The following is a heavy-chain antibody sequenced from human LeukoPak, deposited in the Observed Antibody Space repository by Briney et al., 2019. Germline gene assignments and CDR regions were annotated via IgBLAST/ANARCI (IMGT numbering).Heavy chain of an antibody. CDR3: TRLESGMDV. CDR2: IKSKANSYAT. CDR1: GFAFSGSA. Sequence: GGSLRLSCAASGFAFSGSALHRVRQASGEGLEWVGRIKSKANSYATAYAASVNGRFTVSRDDSKNTAYLQMNSLKTEDTAVYYCTRLESGMDVWGRGTTVTVSS. V-gene: IGHV3-73*01. D-gene: IGHD1-1*01. J-gene: IGHJ6*04.